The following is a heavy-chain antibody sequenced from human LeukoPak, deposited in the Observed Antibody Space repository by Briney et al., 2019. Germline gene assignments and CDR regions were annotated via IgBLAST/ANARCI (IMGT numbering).Heavy chain of an antibody. CDR1: GFTFSSYS. D-gene: IGHD4-17*01. Sequence: GGSLRLSCAASGFTFSSYSMTWVRQAPGKGLEWVTSISSSSSYIYYADSVKGRFTISRDNAKNSLYLQMNSLRAEDTAVYYCARVGTGYGDYELDYRGQGTLVTVSS. CDR3: ARVGTGYGDYELDY. CDR2: ISSSSSYI. V-gene: IGHV3-21*01. J-gene: IGHJ4*02.